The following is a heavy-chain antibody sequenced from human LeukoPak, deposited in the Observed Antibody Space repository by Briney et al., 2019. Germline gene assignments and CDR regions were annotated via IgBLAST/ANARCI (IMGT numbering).Heavy chain of an antibody. CDR3: AREVTMIVVVITYFDY. D-gene: IGHD3-22*01. J-gene: IGHJ4*02. CDR2: IIPILCIA. V-gene: IGHV1-69*04. Sequence: RASVKVSCKASGGTFSSYAISWVRQAPGQGLEWMGRIIPILCIANYAQKFQGRVTITADKSTSTAYMELSSLRSEDTAVYYCAREVTMIVVVITYFDYWGQGTLVTVSS. CDR1: GGTFSSYA.